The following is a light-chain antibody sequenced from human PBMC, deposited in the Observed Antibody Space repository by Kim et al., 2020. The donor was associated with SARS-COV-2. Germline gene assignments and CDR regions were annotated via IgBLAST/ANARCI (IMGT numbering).Light chain of an antibody. CDR2: DAS. CDR1: QDISNY. J-gene: IGKJ2*01. CDR3: QQYDNLPSYT. Sequence: GDRVTITCQASQDISNYLNWYQQKPGKAPKLLIYDASNLETGVPSRFSGSGSGTDFTFTISSLQPEDIATYYCQQYDNLPSYTFGQWTKL. V-gene: IGKV1-33*01.